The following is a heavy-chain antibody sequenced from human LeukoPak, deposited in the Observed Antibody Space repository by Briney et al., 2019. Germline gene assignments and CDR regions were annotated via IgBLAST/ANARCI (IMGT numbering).Heavy chain of an antibody. V-gene: IGHV3-15*01. Sequence: PGGSLRLSCAASGFSFRDYTMNWVRQAPGKGLEWVGRIKRKADGGPTDYAAPVKGRFTISRDDSKDTLYLQMNSLKTEDTAMYYCTTNDAFDIWGQGTMVTVSS. CDR3: TTNDAFDI. CDR2: IKRKADGGPT. CDR1: GFSFRDYT. J-gene: IGHJ3*02.